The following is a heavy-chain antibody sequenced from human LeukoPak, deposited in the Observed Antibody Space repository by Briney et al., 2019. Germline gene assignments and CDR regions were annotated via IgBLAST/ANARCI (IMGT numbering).Heavy chain of an antibody. Sequence: SVKVSCKASGGTFSSYAISWVRQAPGQGLEWMGGIIPIFGTANYAQKFQGRVTITADKSTSTAYMELSSLRSEDTAVYYCARAGWWELPRYAFDIWGQGTMVTVSS. CDR2: IIPIFGTA. J-gene: IGHJ3*02. CDR1: GGTFSSYA. V-gene: IGHV1-69*06. D-gene: IGHD1-26*01. CDR3: ARAGWWELPRYAFDI.